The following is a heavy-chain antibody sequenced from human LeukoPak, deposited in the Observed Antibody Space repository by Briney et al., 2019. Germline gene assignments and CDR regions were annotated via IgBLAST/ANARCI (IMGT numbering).Heavy chain of an antibody. CDR1: GFTFSKYG. V-gene: IGHV3-33*01. J-gene: IGHJ5*01. D-gene: IGHD2-2*01. CDR2: IWYDGNNK. Sequence: GGSLRLSRAVSGFTFSKYGMHWVRQAPGEGLEWVAVIWYDGNNKDYADSVKGRFSISRDNSKNTLSLQMNSLRVEDTAMYYCARVNCRSSSCYLASYFFDSWGQGTLVTVSS. CDR3: ARVNCRSSSCYLASYFFDS.